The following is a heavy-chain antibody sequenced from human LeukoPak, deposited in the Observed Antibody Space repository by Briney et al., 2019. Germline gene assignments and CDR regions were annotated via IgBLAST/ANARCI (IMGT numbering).Heavy chain of an antibody. D-gene: IGHD4-17*01. CDR3: ARQHGDYGSSRFDY. Sequence: SETLSLTCTVSGGSISSSTSYWGWIRQPPGKGLEWIGSIYYSGSTYYNPSLKSRVTISVDTSKNQFSLKLSSVTAAVTAVYYCARQHGDYGSSRFDYWGQGTLVTVSS. CDR2: IYYSGST. J-gene: IGHJ4*02. V-gene: IGHV4-39*01. CDR1: GGSISSSTSY.